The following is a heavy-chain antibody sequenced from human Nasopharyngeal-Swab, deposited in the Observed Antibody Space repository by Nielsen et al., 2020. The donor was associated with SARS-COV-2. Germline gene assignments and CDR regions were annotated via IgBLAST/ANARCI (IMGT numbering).Heavy chain of an antibody. V-gene: IGHV1-69*04. J-gene: IGHJ6*02. CDR3: AGDPYCSGGSCYEGTRGVYYYGMDV. CDR1: GGTFSSYA. Sequence: SVKVSCKASGGTFSSYAISWVRQAPGQGLEWMGRIIPILGIANYAQKFQGRVTITADKSTSTAYMELSSLRSEDTAVYYCAGDPYCSGGSCYEGTRGVYYYGMDVWGQGTTVTVSS. CDR2: IIPILGIA. D-gene: IGHD2-15*01.